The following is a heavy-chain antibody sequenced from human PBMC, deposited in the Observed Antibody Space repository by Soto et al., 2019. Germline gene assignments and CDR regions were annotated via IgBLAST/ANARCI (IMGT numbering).Heavy chain of an antibody. Sequence: QVQLQESGPGLVKPSETLSLTCTVSGGSITNYYCSWFRQPPGKGLEWIGYINYDGYSAYNLSLRRRVPLSMDASKTQFSLMLESVTATDTAVYYCARHGFGPLHGLVDVWGPGTMVIVSS. CDR2: INYDGYS. D-gene: IGHD3-10*01. CDR3: ARHGFGPLHGLVDV. J-gene: IGHJ6*02. V-gene: IGHV4-59*08. CDR1: GGSITNYY.